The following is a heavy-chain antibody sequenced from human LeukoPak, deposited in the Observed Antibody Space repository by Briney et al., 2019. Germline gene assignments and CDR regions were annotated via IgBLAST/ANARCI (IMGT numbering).Heavy chain of an antibody. Sequence: SETLSLTCTVSGGSISGYYWSWIRQPPGKGLEWIGYIYYSGSTNYNPSLKSRVTISVDTSKNQFSLKLSSVTAADTAVYYCARTGLTMVRGVIITHAFDIWGQGTMVTVSS. D-gene: IGHD3-10*01. CDR3: ARTGLTMVRGVIITHAFDI. J-gene: IGHJ3*02. V-gene: IGHV4-59*01. CDR1: GGSISGYY. CDR2: IYYSGST.